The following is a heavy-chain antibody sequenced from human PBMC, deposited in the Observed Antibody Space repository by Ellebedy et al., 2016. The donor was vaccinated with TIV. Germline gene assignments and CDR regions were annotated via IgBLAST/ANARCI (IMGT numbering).Heavy chain of an antibody. CDR2: IWYDETAK. J-gene: IGHJ4*02. CDR3: ARELGGSGGSDFDY. D-gene: IGHD2-15*01. Sequence: GESLKISCAASEFTFSTYHMHWVRQAPGKGLEWVAVIWYDETAKFYAESVKGRFTISRDNSQNTLYLEMNSLRADDTALYYCARELGGSGGSDFDYWGQGTLVTVSS. V-gene: IGHV3-33*01. CDR1: EFTFSTYH.